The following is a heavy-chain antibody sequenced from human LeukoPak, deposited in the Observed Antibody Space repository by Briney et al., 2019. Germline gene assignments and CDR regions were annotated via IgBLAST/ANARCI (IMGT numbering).Heavy chain of an antibody. Sequence: SETLSLTCAVYGGSFSGYYWSWIRQPPGKGLEWIGEINHSGSTNYNPSLKSRVTISVDTSKNQFSLKLSSVPAADTAVYYCARGRRPRLGVVPAASIPSYYYYGMDVWGKGTTVTVSS. V-gene: IGHV4-34*01. CDR2: INHSGST. D-gene: IGHD2-2*01. CDR3: ARGRRPRLGVVPAASIPSYYYYGMDV. J-gene: IGHJ6*04. CDR1: GGSFSGYY.